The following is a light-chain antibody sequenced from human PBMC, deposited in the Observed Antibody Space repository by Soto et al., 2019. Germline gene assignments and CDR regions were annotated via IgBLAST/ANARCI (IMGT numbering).Light chain of an antibody. CDR1: STDVGTYNL. Sequence: QSALTQPASVSGSPGQSITVSCTGTSTDVGTYNLVSWYQQHPGKAPKLIIYEGSKRPSGVSNRFSGSKSGNTASLTISGLQAEDEADYYCCSYAGSRTFTFGGGTKLTLL. V-gene: IGLV2-23*01. CDR3: CSYAGSRTFT. CDR2: EGS. J-gene: IGLJ2*01.